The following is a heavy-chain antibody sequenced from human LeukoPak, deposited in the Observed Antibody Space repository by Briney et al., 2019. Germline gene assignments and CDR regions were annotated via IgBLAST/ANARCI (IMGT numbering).Heavy chain of an antibody. V-gene: IGHV3-33*01. D-gene: IGHD4-11*01. CDR1: GFTFSSYG. Sequence: GGSLRLSCAASGFTFSSYGMHWVRQAPGKGLEWVAVIWYDGSNKYYADSVKGRFTISRDNSKNTLYLQMNSLRDEDTAVYYCASGEGDSNLDYWGQGTLVTVSS. J-gene: IGHJ4*02. CDR2: IWYDGSNK. CDR3: ASGEGDSNLDY.